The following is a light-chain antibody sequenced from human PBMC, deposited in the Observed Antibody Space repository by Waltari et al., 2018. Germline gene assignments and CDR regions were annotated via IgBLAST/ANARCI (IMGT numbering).Light chain of an antibody. J-gene: IGLJ3*02. CDR1: SSDVGGYKY. CDR3: CSYAGSYTHWV. Sequence: QSALTPPRSVSGSPGQSVTISCTGTSSDVGGYKYFPLYKHHPGKAPKVIIYDVTKRPSGVPDRFSGSKSGNTASLTISGLQAEDEADYYCCSYAGSYTHWVFGGGTKLTVL. V-gene: IGLV2-11*01. CDR2: DVT.